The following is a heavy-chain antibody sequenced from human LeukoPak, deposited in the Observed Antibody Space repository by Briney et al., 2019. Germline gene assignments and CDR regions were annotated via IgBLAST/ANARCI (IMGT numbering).Heavy chain of an antibody. J-gene: IGHJ4*02. V-gene: IGHV3-74*01. D-gene: IGHD2-2*01. CDR1: GFTFSAYW. CDR2: INSDGSST. CDR3: ARVATTSSKWSLDY. Sequence: GGSLRLSCAASGFTFSAYWMHWVRQSPGKGLAWVSRINSDGSSTDYADSVKGRFTISRDIAKSTLYLQMNSLRAEDTAVYYCARVATTSSKWSLDYWGQGTLVTVSS.